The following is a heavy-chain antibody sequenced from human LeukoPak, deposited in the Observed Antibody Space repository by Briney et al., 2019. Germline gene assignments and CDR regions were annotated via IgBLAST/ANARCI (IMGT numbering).Heavy chain of an antibody. CDR1: GFTFSSYS. CDR3: AKDSGIVVVPAATPFYYFDY. J-gene: IGHJ4*02. CDR2: ISSSSSTI. V-gene: IGHV3-48*01. D-gene: IGHD2-2*01. Sequence: GGSLRLSCAASGFTFSSYSMNWVRQAPGKGLEWVSYISSSSSTIYYADSVKGRFTISRDNSKNTLYLQMNSLRAEDTAVYYCAKDSGIVVVPAATPFYYFDYWGQGTLVTVSS.